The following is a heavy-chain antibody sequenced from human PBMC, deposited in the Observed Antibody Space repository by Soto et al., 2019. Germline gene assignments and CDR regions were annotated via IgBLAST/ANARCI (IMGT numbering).Heavy chain of an antibody. Sequence: GGSLRLSCAASGFTFSNYVMHWVRQAPGKGLDWVALISDDGNNKYYADSVKGRFTISRDNSKDTLYLQMNSLRAEDTSIYYCARETDTAIVPVFDYWGQGTLVTVSS. CDR3: ARETDTAIVPVFDY. CDR2: ISDDGNNK. V-gene: IGHV3-30-3*01. J-gene: IGHJ4*02. CDR1: GFTFSNYV. D-gene: IGHD5-18*01.